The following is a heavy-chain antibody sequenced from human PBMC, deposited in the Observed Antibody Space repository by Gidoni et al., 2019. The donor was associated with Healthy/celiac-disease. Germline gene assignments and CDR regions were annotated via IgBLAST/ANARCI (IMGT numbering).Heavy chain of an antibody. CDR2: IYYSGST. CDR3: ARVVAAAGIGGDFDY. CDR1: GGSISSGGYY. V-gene: IGHV4-31*03. Sequence: QVQLQESGPGLVKPSQTLSLTCTVPGGSISSGGYYWSWIRQHPGKGLEWIGYIYYSGSTYYNPSLKSRVTISVDTSKNQFSLKLSSVTAADTAVYYCARVVAAAGIGGDFDYWGQGTLVTVSS. J-gene: IGHJ4*02. D-gene: IGHD6-13*01.